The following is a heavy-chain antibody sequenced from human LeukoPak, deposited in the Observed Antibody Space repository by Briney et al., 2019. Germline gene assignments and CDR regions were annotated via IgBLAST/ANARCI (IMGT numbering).Heavy chain of an antibody. J-gene: IGHJ4*02. CDR2: INHSGST. CDR3: ARVPDSSGYYHYPTPYFDY. V-gene: IGHV4-34*01. D-gene: IGHD3-22*01. Sequence: SETLSLTCAVYGGSLSGYYWSWIRQPPGKGLEWIGEINHSGSTNYNPSLKSRVTISVDTSKNQFSLKLSSVTAADTAVYYCARVPDSSGYYHYPTPYFDYWGQGTLVTVSS. CDR1: GGSLSGYY.